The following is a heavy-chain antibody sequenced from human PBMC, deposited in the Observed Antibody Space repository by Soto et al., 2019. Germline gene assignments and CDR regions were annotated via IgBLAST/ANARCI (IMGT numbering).Heavy chain of an antibody. D-gene: IGHD3-10*01. V-gene: IGHV1-2*02. J-gene: IGHJ4*02. CDR1: GYTFTNYH. CDR2: INPNSGDT. CDR3: ARGRASGSYYLLDY. Sequence: ASVKVSCQPSGYTFTNYHMHGVRQAPGQGFEWMGMINPNSGDTSYAQKFQGRVTMTRDTAIRTAYMEVSRLRSDDTAVYYCARGRASGSYYLLDYWGQGTLVSVSS.